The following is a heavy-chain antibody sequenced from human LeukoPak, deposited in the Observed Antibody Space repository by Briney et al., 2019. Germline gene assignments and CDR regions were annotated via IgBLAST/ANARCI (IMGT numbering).Heavy chain of an antibody. CDR1: GGSISSYY. J-gene: IGHJ3*01. V-gene: IGHV4-59*08. CDR2: IYYSGST. D-gene: IGHD4-23*01. CDR3: ARPSLDYGGIDAFDF. Sequence: SETLSLTCTVSGGSISSYYWSWIRQPPGKGLELIGVIYYSGSTNYNPSLKSRVTISVDTSKNQFSLKLSSVTAADTAVYYCARPSLDYGGIDAFDFWGQGTLVTVSS.